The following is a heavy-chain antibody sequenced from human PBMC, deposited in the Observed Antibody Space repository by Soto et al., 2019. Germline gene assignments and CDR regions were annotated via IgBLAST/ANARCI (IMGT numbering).Heavy chain of an antibody. CDR3: AGERPLVPDWLDP. Sequence: EVQLVESGGGLVKPGGSLRLSCAASGFTFSSYNINWVRQAPGKGLEWVSAITTGGEYRFYADSVKGRFTISRDNAKNSVYLEKSRLRVEDTAVYYCAGERPLVPDWLDPWGQGTQVTVSS. V-gene: IGHV3-21*06. J-gene: IGHJ5*02. CDR2: ITTGGEYR. CDR1: GFTFSSYN. D-gene: IGHD2-2*01.